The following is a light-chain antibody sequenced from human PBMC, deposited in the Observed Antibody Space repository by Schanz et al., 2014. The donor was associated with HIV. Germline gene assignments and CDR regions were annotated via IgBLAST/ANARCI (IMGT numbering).Light chain of an antibody. V-gene: IGLV1-51*01. CDR2: DNN. CDR3: ATWDDSLNGWV. Sequence: QSVLTQPPSVSAAPGQKVTISCSGSSSNIGNNYVSWYQQLPGTAPKLLIYDNNKRPSGIPDRFSGSKSGASASLAITGLRSEDEAAYYCATWDDSLNGWVFGGGTKLTVL. J-gene: IGLJ3*02. CDR1: SSNIGNNY.